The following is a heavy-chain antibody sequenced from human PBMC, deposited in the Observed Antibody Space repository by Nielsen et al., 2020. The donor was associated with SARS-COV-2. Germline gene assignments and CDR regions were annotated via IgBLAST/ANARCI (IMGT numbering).Heavy chain of an antibody. J-gene: IGHJ4*02. D-gene: IGHD2-2*01. CDR3: ARVRGSCSSSTCPMDY. Sequence: SVKVSCKASGDTFRSHAISWVRQAPGQGLEWMGGTIPSFGTAIYAQKLQGRITITADELTNTVYMELYSLRSEDTAVFYCARVRGSCSSSTCPMDYWGQGTLVTVSS. CDR1: GDTFRSHA. CDR2: TIPSFGTA. V-gene: IGHV1-69*13.